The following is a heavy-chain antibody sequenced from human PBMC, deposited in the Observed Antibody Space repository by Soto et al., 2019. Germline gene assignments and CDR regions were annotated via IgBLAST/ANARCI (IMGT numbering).Heavy chain of an antibody. D-gene: IGHD3-3*01. Sequence: ASVKVSCKASGYTFTSYYMHWVRQAPGQGLEWMGIINPSGGSTSYAQKIQGRVTMTRDTSTSTVYMELSSLRSEDTAVYYCARAPTRITIFGVVSYYGMDVWGQGTTVTVS. CDR3: ARAPTRITIFGVVSYYGMDV. CDR1: GYTFTSYY. CDR2: INPSGGST. J-gene: IGHJ6*02. V-gene: IGHV1-46*01.